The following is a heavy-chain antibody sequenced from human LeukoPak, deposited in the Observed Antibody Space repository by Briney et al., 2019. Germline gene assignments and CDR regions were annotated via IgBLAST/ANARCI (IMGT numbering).Heavy chain of an antibody. V-gene: IGHV4-39*01. CDR2: IYYSGST. Sequence: SETLSLTCTVSGDSISSSSYYWGWIRQPPGKGLEWIGSIYYSGSTYYNPSLKSRVTISVDTSKNQFSLKLSSVTAADTAVYYCARSSQALLWFGEFYDYWGQGTLVTVSS. J-gene: IGHJ4*02. CDR3: ARSSQALLWFGEFYDY. D-gene: IGHD3-10*01. CDR1: GDSISSSSYY.